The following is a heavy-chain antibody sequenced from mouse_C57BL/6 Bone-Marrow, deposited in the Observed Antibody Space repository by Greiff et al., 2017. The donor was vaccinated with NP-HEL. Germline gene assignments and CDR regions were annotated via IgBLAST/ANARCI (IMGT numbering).Heavy chain of an antibody. Sequence: VKLQESGAELVRPGTSVKMSCKASGYTFTNYWIGWAKQRPGHGLEWTGDIYPGGGYTNYNEKFKGKATLTADKSSSTTYMQFSSLTSEDSAIYYWARSDGSSLDYWGQGTTLTVSS. CDR2: IYPGGGYT. CDR3: ARSDGSSLDY. V-gene: IGHV1-63*01. D-gene: IGHD1-1*01. J-gene: IGHJ2*01. CDR1: GYTFTNYW.